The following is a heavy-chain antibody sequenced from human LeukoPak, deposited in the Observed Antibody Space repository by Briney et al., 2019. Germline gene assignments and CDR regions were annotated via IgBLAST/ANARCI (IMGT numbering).Heavy chain of an antibody. V-gene: IGHV4-61*02. D-gene: IGHD2-15*01. CDR2: IYTSGST. J-gene: IGHJ6*03. CDR3: AREQVVADPYYYYYYMDV. CDR1: GGSISSGSYY. Sequence: KPSETLSLTCTVSGGSISSGSYYWSWIRQPAGKGLEWIGRIYTSGSTNYNPSLKSRVTISVDTSKNQFSLKLSSVTAADTAVYYCAREQVVADPYYYYYYMDVWGKGTTVTISS.